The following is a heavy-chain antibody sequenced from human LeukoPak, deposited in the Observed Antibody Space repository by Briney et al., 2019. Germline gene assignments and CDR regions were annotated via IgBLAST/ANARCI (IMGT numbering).Heavy chain of an antibody. CDR2: IDPSDSYT. D-gene: IGHD1-1*01. CDR1: GYSFTSYW. V-gene: IGHV5-10-1*01. J-gene: IGHJ4*02. CDR3: ARQVQLGDYFDY. Sequence: GESLKISCKGSGYSFTSYWISWVRQMPGEGLEWMGRIDPSDSYTNYSPSFQGHVTISADKSISTAYLQWSSLKASDTAMYYCARQVQLGDYFDYWGQGTLVTVSS.